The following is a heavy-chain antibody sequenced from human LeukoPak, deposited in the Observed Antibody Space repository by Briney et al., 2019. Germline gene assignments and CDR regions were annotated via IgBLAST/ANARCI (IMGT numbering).Heavy chain of an antibody. CDR3: AKGGKWDVTPFDY. V-gene: IGHV3-23*01. CDR2: ISGGGGST. D-gene: IGHD1-26*01. CDR1: GFTFTSYS. J-gene: IGHJ4*02. Sequence: GSLRLSCAASGFTFTSYSMNWVRQAPGKGLEWVSTISGGGGSTYYADSVKGRFTISRDNSKNTLYLQVNSLRAEDTAVYYCAKGGKWDVTPFDYWGQGTLVTVSS.